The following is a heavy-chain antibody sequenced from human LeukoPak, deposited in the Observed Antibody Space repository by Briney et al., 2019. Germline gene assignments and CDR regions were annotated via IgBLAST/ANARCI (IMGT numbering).Heavy chain of an antibody. J-gene: IGHJ4*02. CDR2: ISYDGSNK. D-gene: IGHD3-10*01. Sequence: GGSLRLSCAASGFTFSSYAMHWVRQAPGKGLEWVAFISYDGSNKYSADSVKGRFTISRDNSKNTLYLQMNSLRAEDTAVYHCARSLWMDGYWGQGTLVTVSS. CDR3: ARSLWMDGY. CDR1: GFTFSSYA. V-gene: IGHV3-30*04.